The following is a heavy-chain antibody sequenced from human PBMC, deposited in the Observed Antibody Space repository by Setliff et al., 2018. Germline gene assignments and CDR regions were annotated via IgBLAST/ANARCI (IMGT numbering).Heavy chain of an antibody. V-gene: IGHV4-61*09. D-gene: IGHD6-19*01. CDR1: GASVNSGYDN. CDR2: INRRGST. CDR3: ARATSGWYSAYYYYMDV. Sequence: SETLSLTCTVSGASVNSGYDNWNWLRQPAGKGLEWIGHINRRGSTNFTPSLKRRVTISLDTSKNQFSPNLTSVTAADTAVYYCARATSGWYSAYYYYMDVWGKGTTVTSP. J-gene: IGHJ6*03.